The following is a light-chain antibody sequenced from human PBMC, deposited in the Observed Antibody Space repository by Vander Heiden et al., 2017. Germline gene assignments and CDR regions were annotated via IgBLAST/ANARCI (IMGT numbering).Light chain of an antibody. V-gene: IGLV3-19*01. Sequence: QKLGQAPVLVIYGQNNRPSGIPDRFSGSNAGNTASLTSTEAQEEDEADYYCSSRDSSGNHLVFGGGTKVNVL. J-gene: IGLJ3*02. CDR2: GQN. CDR3: SSRDSSGNHLV.